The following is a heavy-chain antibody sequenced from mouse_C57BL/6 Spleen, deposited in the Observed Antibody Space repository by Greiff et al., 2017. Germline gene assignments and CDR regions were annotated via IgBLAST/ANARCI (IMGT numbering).Heavy chain of an antibody. CDR2: INPNNGGT. D-gene: IGHD1-1*01. CDR3: ARWDYYYGSSYGAMDY. CDR1: GYTFTDYN. Sequence: EVQLQESGPELVKPGASVKIPCKASGYTFTDYNMDWVKQSHGKSLEWIGDINPNNGGTIYNQKFKGKATLTVDKSSSTAYMELRSLTSEDTAVYYCARWDYYYGSSYGAMDYWGQGTSVTVSS. V-gene: IGHV1-18*01. J-gene: IGHJ4*01.